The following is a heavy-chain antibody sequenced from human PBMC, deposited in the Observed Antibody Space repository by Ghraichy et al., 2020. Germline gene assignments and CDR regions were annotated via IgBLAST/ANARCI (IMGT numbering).Heavy chain of an antibody. CDR2: ISGSGYTR. V-gene: IGHV3-23*01. Sequence: LSLTCAASGFTFSTYAMSWVRQAPGKGLEWVSGISGSGYTRYYADSVKGRFTISKDNSRNTLYLQMNSLRDEDTAVYYCARGSRVVRYYYYDAMDVWGQGTTVTVSS. CDR3: ARGSRVVRYYYYDAMDV. J-gene: IGHJ6*02. CDR1: GFTFSTYA. D-gene: IGHD4-23*01.